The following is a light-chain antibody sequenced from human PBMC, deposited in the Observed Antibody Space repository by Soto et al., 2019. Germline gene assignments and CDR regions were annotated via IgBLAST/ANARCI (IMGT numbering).Light chain of an antibody. Sequence: SALTQPPSVSGSPGQSVTISCTGTSSDVGSYNRVSWYQQPPGTAPKLMIYEVSNRPSGVPDRFSGSKSGNTASLTISGLQAEDAADYYCSSYTSRSTSVVFGGGTKLTVL. CDR3: SSYTSRSTSVV. J-gene: IGLJ2*01. CDR1: SSDVGSYNR. V-gene: IGLV2-18*02. CDR2: EVS.